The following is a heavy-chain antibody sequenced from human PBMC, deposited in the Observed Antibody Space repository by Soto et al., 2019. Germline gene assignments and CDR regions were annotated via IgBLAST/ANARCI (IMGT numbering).Heavy chain of an antibody. CDR2: VYNTGGT. D-gene: IGHD1-1*01. CDR3: VRQGIWSLHGLVDV. Sequence: QVELQQTGPGLVKPSETLSLTCTVSSGPSSSHNWGWIRQSPGRGLAWIGYVYNTGGTSYNPSLKSRVTIPADTSANHISLTLSFVTAADTAIYYCVRQGIWSLHGLVDVWVQGTTVSVSS. V-gene: IGHV4-59*08. J-gene: IGHJ6*02. CDR1: SGPSSSHN.